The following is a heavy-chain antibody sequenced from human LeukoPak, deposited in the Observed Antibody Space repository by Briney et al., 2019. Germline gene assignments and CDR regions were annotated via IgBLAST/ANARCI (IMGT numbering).Heavy chain of an antibody. J-gene: IGHJ4*02. CDR1: GFIFSRYA. CDR2: ISKNTVDT. Sequence: GGSLRLSCTGSGFIFSRYAVSWVRQAPGKGLEWVSAISKNTVDTYYADSVKGRLTISRDSSKNTVYLQMNSLRAEDTAVYYCVRDMKPLRYFDTWGQGTLVTVSS. V-gene: IGHV3-23*01. CDR3: VRDMKPLRYFDT. D-gene: IGHD3-9*01.